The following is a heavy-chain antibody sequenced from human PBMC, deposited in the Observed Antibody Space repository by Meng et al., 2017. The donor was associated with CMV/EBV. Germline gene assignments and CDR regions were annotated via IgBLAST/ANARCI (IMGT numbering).Heavy chain of an antibody. V-gene: IGHV3-74*01. D-gene: IGHD2-21*01. CDR2: SNSDGSST. CDR1: GFTFSSYW. Sequence: GGSLRLSRAASGFTFSSYWMHWVQQAPGEGLVWVSRSNSDGSSTSYADSVERRFTISRDNAKNTLYLQMNSLRAEDTAVYYCARAQYCGGDCYSEGVDEYYYGMDVWGQGTTVTVSS. J-gene: IGHJ6*02. CDR3: ARAQYCGGDCYSEGVDEYYYGMDV.